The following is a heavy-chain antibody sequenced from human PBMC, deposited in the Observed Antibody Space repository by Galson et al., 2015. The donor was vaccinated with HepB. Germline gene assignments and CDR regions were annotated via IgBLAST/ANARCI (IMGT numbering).Heavy chain of an antibody. D-gene: IGHD3-16*02. Sequence: SLRLSCAASGFTFSSYSMNWVRQAPGKGLEWVSSISSSSSYIYYADSVKGRFTISRDNAKNSLYLQMNSLRAEDTAVYYCARDSDDYVWGSYRFFDYWGQGTLVTVSS. CDR1: GFTFSSYS. CDR2: ISSSSSYI. CDR3: ARDSDDYVWGSYRFFDY. J-gene: IGHJ4*02. V-gene: IGHV3-21*01.